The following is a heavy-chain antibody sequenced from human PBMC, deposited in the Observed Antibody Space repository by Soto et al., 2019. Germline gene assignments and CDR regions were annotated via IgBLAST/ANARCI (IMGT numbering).Heavy chain of an antibody. V-gene: IGHV3-48*02. J-gene: IGHJ6*02. Sequence: EMKLVESGGDLVQPGGSLRLSCAASGFTFSTYSMNWVRQAPGKGLEWVSYISSRSYTIYYVDSVKGRFTISRDNAKNSLYLQMNSLRDEDTAVYYCARGGSSSDNGMDVWGQGTTVTVSS. CDR2: ISSRSYTI. D-gene: IGHD6-6*01. CDR1: GFTFSTYS. CDR3: ARGGSSSDNGMDV.